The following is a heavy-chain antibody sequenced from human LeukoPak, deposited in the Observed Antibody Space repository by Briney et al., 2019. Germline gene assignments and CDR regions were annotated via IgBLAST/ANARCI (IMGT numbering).Heavy chain of an antibody. CDR3: ARESSGWYFDY. Sequence: GGSLRLSCAASGFTVSTNYMSWVRQAPGKGLEWVSLIYNDGTTYYADSVKGRFTISRDNSKNTLYLQMNSLRAEDTAVYCCARESSGWYFDYWGQGTLVTVSS. J-gene: IGHJ4*02. V-gene: IGHV3-53*01. D-gene: IGHD6-19*01. CDR2: IYNDGTT. CDR1: GFTVSTNY.